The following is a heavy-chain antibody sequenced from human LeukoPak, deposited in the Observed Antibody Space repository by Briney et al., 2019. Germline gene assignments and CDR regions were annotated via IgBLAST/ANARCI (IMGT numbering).Heavy chain of an antibody. J-gene: IGHJ4*02. CDR3: FRHLVVPGAGADY. V-gene: IGHV3-15*01. Sequence: KPGGSLRLSCAASGFTFSYAWMSWVRQAPGKGLEWVGRIKNKADDGTTDYAAPVKGRFTISRDDSKNTLYLQMDSLKIEDTAVYYCFRHLVVPGAGADYWGQGTLVTVSS. CDR1: GFTFSYAW. CDR2: IKNKADDGTT. D-gene: IGHD2-15*01.